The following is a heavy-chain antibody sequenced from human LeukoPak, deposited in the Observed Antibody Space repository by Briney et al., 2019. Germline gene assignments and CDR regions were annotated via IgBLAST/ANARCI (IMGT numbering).Heavy chain of an antibody. CDR2: IIPIFGTA. CDR3: ARGSYQLPLEVYYYGMDV. CDR1: GGTFSSYA. Sequence: ASVKVSCKASGGTFSSYAISWVRQAPGQGLEWMGGIIPIFGTANYAQKFQGRVTITADESTSTAYMELSSLRSEDTAVYYCARGSYQLPLEVYYYGMDVWSKGTTVTVSS. J-gene: IGHJ6*04. D-gene: IGHD2-2*01. V-gene: IGHV1-69*01.